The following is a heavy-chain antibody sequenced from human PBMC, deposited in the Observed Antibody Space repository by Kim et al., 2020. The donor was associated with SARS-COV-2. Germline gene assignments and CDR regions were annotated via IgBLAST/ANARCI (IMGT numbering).Heavy chain of an antibody. CDR1: GFTFSSYW. V-gene: IGHV3-7*01. CDR2: IKQDGSEK. J-gene: IGHJ4*02. CDR3: ARDFRYFDWLLYSKFGFDY. Sequence: GGSLRLSCAASGFTFSSYWMSWVRQAPGKGLEWVANIKQDGSEKYYVDSVKGRFTISRDNAKNSLYLQMNSLRAEDTAVYYCARDFRYFDWLLYSKFGFDYWGQGTLVTVSS. D-gene: IGHD3-9*01.